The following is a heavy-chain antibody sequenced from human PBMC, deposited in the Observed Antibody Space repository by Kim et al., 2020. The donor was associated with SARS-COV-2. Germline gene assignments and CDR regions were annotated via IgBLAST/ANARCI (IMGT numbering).Heavy chain of an antibody. CDR2: ISSSGSTI. CDR1: GFTFSDYY. D-gene: IGHD6-19*01. CDR3: ARSRVAGTYYYYYGMDV. V-gene: IGHV3-11*01. J-gene: IGHJ6*02. Sequence: GGSLRLSCAASGFTFSDYYMSWIRQAPGKGLEWVSYISSSGSTIYYADSVKGRFTISRDNAKNSLYLQMNSLRAEDTAVYYCARSRVAGTYYYYYGMDVWGQGTTVTVSS.